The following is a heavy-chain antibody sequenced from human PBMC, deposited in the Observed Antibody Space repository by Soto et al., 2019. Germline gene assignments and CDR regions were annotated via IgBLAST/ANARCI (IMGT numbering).Heavy chain of an antibody. CDR1: GFSFSDYA. Sequence: EVHLLETGGALVQPGGSLTLSCAASGFSFSDYAISWVRQAPGKRLDWVPSISRTGDSAYSADSVKGRFAIARERSKTSLFLQMISLRVEDTAVYYCAKGPDGSGYYHNWFDSWGQGTLITVSS. CDR2: ISRTGDSA. V-gene: IGHV3-23*01. D-gene: IGHD3-22*01. CDR3: AKGPDGSGYYHNWFDS. J-gene: IGHJ5*01.